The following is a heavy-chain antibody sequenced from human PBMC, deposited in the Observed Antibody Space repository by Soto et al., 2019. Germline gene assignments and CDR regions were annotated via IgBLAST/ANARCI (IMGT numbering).Heavy chain of an antibody. CDR3: ARGLRSYGYFDY. J-gene: IGHJ4*02. D-gene: IGHD3-16*01. CDR1: GFTVSSSY. V-gene: IGHV3-66*01. CDR2: IYSGGST. Sequence: EVQLVESGGGLVQPGGSLRLSCAVSGFTVSSSYMSWVRQAPGKGLEWVSVIYSGGSTYYADSVKGRFTISRDNSKNTLYLQMNSLRAEDTAVYYCARGLRSYGYFDYWGQGTLVTVSS.